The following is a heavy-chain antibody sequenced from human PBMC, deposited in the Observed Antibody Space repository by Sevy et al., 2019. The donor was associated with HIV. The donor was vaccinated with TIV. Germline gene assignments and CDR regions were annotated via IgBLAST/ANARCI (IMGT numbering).Heavy chain of an antibody. Sequence: ASVKVSCKVSGYTLTELSMDWVRQAPGKGLEWMGGLDPEDGETIYAQKFQGRVTMTEDTSTDTAYMELSSLRSEDTAVYYCATGRKSYNWNGGMSYYFDYWGQGTLVTVSS. CDR3: ATGRKSYNWNGGMSYYFDY. CDR2: LDPEDGET. J-gene: IGHJ4*02. D-gene: IGHD1-20*01. V-gene: IGHV1-24*01. CDR1: GYTLTELS.